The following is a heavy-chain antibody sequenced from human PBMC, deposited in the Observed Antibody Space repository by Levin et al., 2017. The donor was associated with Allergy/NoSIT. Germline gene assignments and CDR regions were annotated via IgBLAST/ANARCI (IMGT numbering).Heavy chain of an antibody. CDR2: ISSTGSTI. D-gene: IGHD3-3*01. J-gene: IGHJ4*02. CDR1: GFTFSSYE. CDR3: ARQLRNVWSGYTYFDY. Sequence: GGSLRLSCAASGFTFSSYEMNWVRRAPGKGLEWVSYISSTGSTIYSADSVKGRFTISRDNAKNSLYLHMNSLRAEDTAVYYCARQLRNVWSGYTYFDYWGQGTLVTVSP. V-gene: IGHV3-48*03.